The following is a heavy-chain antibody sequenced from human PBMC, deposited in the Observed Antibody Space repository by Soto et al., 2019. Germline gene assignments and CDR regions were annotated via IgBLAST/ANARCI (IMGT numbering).Heavy chain of an antibody. CDR2: ISAYNGNT. D-gene: IGHD2-15*01. J-gene: IGHJ6*02. CDR3: AMEILVAAYGVDFGMYV. CDR1: GSTCTIYG. Sequence: ASVKVSCKASGSTCTIYGLGSVRQASGQGLEWMGWISAYNGNTNYAPKLQGRVTMTTDTSTSTAYMGLRSLRSDDTAVYYCAMEILVAAYGVDFGMYVWGQGTTVTVA. V-gene: IGHV1-18*01.